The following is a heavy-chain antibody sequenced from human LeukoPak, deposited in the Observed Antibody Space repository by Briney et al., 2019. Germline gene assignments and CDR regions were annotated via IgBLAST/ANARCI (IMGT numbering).Heavy chain of an antibody. Sequence: SETLSLTCAVSGGSISSSNWWSWVRQPPGKGLEWIGEIYHSGSTNYNPSLKSRVTISVDKSKNHFSLKLTSVTAADTAVYYCARGHASTLLWFGEFPNWFDPWGQGTLVTVSS. D-gene: IGHD3-10*01. CDR2: IYHSGST. CDR3: ARGHASTLLWFGEFPNWFDP. V-gene: IGHV4-4*02. CDR1: GGSISSSNW. J-gene: IGHJ5*02.